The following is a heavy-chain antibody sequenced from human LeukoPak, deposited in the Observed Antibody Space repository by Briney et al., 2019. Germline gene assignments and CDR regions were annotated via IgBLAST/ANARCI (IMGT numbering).Heavy chain of an antibody. D-gene: IGHD5-24*01. CDR1: GYNFSVYY. J-gene: IGHJ4*02. V-gene: IGHV1-2*02. CDR3: ARVVPAEAMATIPFDY. CDR2: INPNSGGT. Sequence: ASVKVSCKASGYNFSVYYMHWVRQAPGQGLEWMGWINPNSGGTKYAQNFQGRVTMTRDASINTAYMELSRLRSDDTAVYFCARVVPAEAMATIPFDYWGQGTLVTVSS.